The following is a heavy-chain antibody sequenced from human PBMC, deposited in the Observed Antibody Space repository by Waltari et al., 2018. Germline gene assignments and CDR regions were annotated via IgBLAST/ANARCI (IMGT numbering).Heavy chain of an antibody. CDR1: GFSFRGYG. J-gene: IGHJ5*02. CDR2: TRGGESDT. CDR3: AKEGSVSSVGAYGS. Sequence: EVQLLESGGALVQPGGSLRLSCAASGFSFRGYGMSWVRQAPGKGLEWVSGTRGGESDTFYADSVKGRFTISKDNSKNTLFLQMNSLRPEDTAVYYCAKEGSVSSVGAYGSWGQGTLVTVSS. V-gene: IGHV3-23*01. D-gene: IGHD3-10*01.